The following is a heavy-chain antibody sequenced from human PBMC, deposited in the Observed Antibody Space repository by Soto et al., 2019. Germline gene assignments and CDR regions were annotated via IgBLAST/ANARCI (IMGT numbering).Heavy chain of an antibody. D-gene: IGHD6-13*01. Sequence: QVQLQESGPRLVKPSETLSLTCTVSGGSISSYYWSWIRQPAGKGLEWIGRIYTSGSTNYNPSLKGRVIMSVATSKNQFSLKLSSVTAADTAVYYCARDFGIAAAGTAPYYFDYWGQGTLVTVSS. J-gene: IGHJ4*02. V-gene: IGHV4-4*07. CDR1: GGSISSYY. CDR3: ARDFGIAAAGTAPYYFDY. CDR2: IYTSGST.